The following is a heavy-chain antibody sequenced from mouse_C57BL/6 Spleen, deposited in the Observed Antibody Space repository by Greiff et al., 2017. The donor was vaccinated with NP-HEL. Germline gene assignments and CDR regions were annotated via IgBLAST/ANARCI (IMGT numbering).Heavy chain of an antibody. J-gene: IGHJ3*01. Sequence: EVQLQQSGAELVRPGASVKLSCTASGFNIKDYYMHWVKQRPEQGLEWIGRIDPEDGDTEYAPKFQGKATMTADTSSNTAYLQLSSLTSEDTAVYYCTGRGNYAWFAYWGQGTLVTVSA. CDR3: TGRGNYAWFAY. V-gene: IGHV14-1*01. D-gene: IGHD2-1*01. CDR1: GFNIKDYY. CDR2: IDPEDGDT.